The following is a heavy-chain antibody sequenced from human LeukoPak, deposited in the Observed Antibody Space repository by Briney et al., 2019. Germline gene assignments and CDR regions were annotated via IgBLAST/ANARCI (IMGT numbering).Heavy chain of an antibody. CDR1: GYTFTGYY. V-gene: IGHV1-2*02. CDR2: INPNSGGT. CDR3: ARGQQLASN. J-gene: IGHJ4*02. D-gene: IGHD6-13*01. Sequence: ASVKVSCKASGYTFTGYYIYWVRQAPGQGLGWMGWINPNSGGTNYAQKFQGRVTMTREMSISTAYMELSRLRSDDTAVYYCARGQQLASNWGQGTLVTVSS.